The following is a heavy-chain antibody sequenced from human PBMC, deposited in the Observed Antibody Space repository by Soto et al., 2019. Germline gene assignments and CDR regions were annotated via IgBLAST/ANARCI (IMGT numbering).Heavy chain of an antibody. Sequence: EVQLLESGGGLVQPGGSLRLSCAASGFTFSSYAMSWVRQAPGKGLEWVSAISGSGGSTYYADSVKGRFTISRDNSKNTLYLQMNSLRAEDTAVYYCAKGGGSDYVLGMRVVYWGQGTLVTVSS. J-gene: IGHJ4*02. CDR1: GFTFSSYA. D-gene: IGHD1-26*01. CDR3: AKGGGSDYVLGMRVVY. V-gene: IGHV3-23*01. CDR2: ISGSGGST.